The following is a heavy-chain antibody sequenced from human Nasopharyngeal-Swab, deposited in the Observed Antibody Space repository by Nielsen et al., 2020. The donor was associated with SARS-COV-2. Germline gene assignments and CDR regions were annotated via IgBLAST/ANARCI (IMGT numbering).Heavy chain of an antibody. V-gene: IGHV4-61*05. D-gene: IGHD1-26*01. CDR1: GGSISSSSYY. CDR3: ARGPGAL. Sequence: SETLSLTCTVSGGSISSSSYYWGWIRQPPGKGLEWIGYIYYSGSTNYNPSLKSRVTISVDTSKNQFSLKLSSVTAADTAVYYCARGPGALWGQGTLVTVSS. J-gene: IGHJ4*02. CDR2: IYYSGST.